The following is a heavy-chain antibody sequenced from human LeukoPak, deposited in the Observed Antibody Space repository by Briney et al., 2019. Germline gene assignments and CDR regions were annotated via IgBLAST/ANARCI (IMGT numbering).Heavy chain of an antibody. CDR3: ARSYGSGSPNPFDI. Sequence: GASVKVSCKASGYTFTNYAISWVRQAPGQGLEWMAWISAYNGYTTYAQRFQGRVTITADESTSTAYMEVSSLRSEDTAVYYCARSYGSGSPNPFDIWGQGTMVTVSS. J-gene: IGHJ3*02. D-gene: IGHD3-10*01. CDR1: GYTFTNYA. CDR2: ISAYNGYT. V-gene: IGHV1-18*01.